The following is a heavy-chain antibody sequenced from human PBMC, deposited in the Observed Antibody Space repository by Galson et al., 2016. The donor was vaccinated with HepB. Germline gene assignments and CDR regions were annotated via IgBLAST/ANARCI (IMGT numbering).Heavy chain of an antibody. Sequence: ETLSLTCTVSGGSIRTHHWNWIRQAPGKELEWIGYIYDRETTNYNPSFRSRLTMSSDTSKNQFSLKLTSVTAADTAAYYCARTPYTSGWIYYFDLWGQGTLVTVSS. CDR3: ARTPYTSGWIYYFDL. D-gene: IGHD6-19*01. CDR2: IYDRETT. J-gene: IGHJ4*02. V-gene: IGHV4-59*11. CDR1: GGSIRTHH.